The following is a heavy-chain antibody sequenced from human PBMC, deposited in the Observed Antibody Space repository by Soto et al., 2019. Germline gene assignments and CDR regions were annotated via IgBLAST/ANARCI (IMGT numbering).Heavy chain of an antibody. V-gene: IGHV3-11*01. J-gene: IGHJ4*02. CDR3: ARRLQWQLRPLDS. D-gene: IGHD6-19*01. CDR2: INTLSTAI. CDR1: GFTFTDYY. Sequence: GGSLRLSCEGSGFTFTDYYMTWIRQAPGKGLEWVAYINTLSTAIYYADSVKGRFTISRDNAKNSLYLQMNGLRAEDTATYYCARRLQWQLRPLDSSGRGTLVTVSS.